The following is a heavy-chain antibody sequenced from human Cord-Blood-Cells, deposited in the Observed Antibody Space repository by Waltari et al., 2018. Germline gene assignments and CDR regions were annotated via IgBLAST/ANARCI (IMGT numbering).Heavy chain of an antibody. D-gene: IGHD3-3*01. J-gene: IGHJ3*02. V-gene: IGHV4-39*01. CDR3: ARALSVTIFGVVISAHDAFDI. Sequence: QLQLQESGPGLVKPSETLSLTCTVSGGSISSSSYHWGWIRQPPGKGLEWIGSIYYSGSTYYNPSLKSRVTISVDTSKNQFSLKLSSVTAADTAVYYCARALSVTIFGVVISAHDAFDIWGQGTMVTVSS. CDR1: GGSISSSSYH. CDR2: IYYSGST.